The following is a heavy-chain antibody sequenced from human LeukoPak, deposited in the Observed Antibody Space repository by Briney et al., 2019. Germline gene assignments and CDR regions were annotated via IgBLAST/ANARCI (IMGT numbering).Heavy chain of an antibody. J-gene: IGHJ4*02. CDR1: GFTFSSSD. CDR2: INSDGFST. D-gene: IGHD1-26*01. V-gene: IGHV3-74*01. Sequence: GGSLRLSCAASGFTFSSSDMSWVRQAPGKGLVWVSRINSDGFSTSYADSVKGRFTISRDNAKNTLYLQMNSLRAEDTAVYYCARGTSGGYFDYWGQGTLVTVSS. CDR3: ARGTSGGYFDY.